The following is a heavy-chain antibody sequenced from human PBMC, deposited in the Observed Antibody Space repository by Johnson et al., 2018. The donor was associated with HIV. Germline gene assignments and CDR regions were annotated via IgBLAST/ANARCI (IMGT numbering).Heavy chain of an antibody. V-gene: IGHV3-30*04. CDR1: GFTFSSYA. CDR2: ISYDGSNT. J-gene: IGHJ3*02. Sequence: QVQLVESGGGVVQPGRSMRLSCAASGFTFSSYAMHWVRQAPGKGLEWVALISYDGSNTYYADSVRGRFTLSRDNSKNTVYLQMNSLRAEDTAVYYCAKDQYRKLTTVAGIWGQGTMVTVSS. CDR3: AKDQYRKLTTVAGI. D-gene: IGHD4-17*01.